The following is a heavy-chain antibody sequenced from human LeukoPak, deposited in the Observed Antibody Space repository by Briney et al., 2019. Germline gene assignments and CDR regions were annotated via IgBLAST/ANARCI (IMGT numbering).Heavy chain of an antibody. CDR1: GFMFSGSA. J-gene: IGHJ6*02. CDR2: IRSKANSYAT. Sequence: GGSLRLSCAASGFMFSGSAMHWVRQASGKGLEWVGRIRSKANSYATAYAASVEGRFTISRDDSKSTAYLQMNSLKTEDTAVYYCTRFNQQPYGVDVWGQGTTVTVSS. V-gene: IGHV3-73*01. D-gene: IGHD6-13*01. CDR3: TRFNQQPYGVDV.